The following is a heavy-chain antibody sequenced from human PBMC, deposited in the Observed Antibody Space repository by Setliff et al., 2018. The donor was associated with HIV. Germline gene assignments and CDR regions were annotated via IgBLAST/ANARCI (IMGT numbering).Heavy chain of an antibody. CDR3: VRTNYYYYYMDV. J-gene: IGHJ6*03. CDR1: GGSISTGDYY. Sequence: SETLSLTCTVSGGSISTGDYYWAWIRHYPGKGLEWIGYIFYKGSTFYNPSLKSRVSISVLRSTDQFFLRLNSVTAADTAVYYCVRTNYYYYYMDVWGKGTSVTVSS. V-gene: IGHV4-31*03. CDR2: IFYKGST.